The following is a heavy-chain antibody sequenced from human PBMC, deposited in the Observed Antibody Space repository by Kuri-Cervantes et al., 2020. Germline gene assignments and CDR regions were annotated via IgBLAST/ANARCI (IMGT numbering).Heavy chain of an antibody. V-gene: IGHV4-39*07. CDR3: ARGGSSGWTRYYYYGMDV. D-gene: IGHD6-19*01. Sequence: GSLRLSCTVSGGSISSSSYYWGWIRQPPGKGLEWIGSIYYSGSTYYNPSLKSRVTISVDTSKNQFSLKLSSVTAADTAVYYCARGGSSGWTRYYYYGMDVWGQGTTVTVSS. CDR2: IYYSGST. J-gene: IGHJ6*02. CDR1: GGSISSSSYY.